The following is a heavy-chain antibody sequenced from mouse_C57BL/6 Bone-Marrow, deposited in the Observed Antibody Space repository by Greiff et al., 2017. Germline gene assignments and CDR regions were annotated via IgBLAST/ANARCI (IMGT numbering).Heavy chain of an antibody. V-gene: IGHV1-85*01. CDR2: IYHRDGST. CDR3: ARLGYSFAY. CDR1: GYTFTSYD. Sequence: QVQLQQSGPELVKPGASVKLSCKASGYTFTSYDINWVKQRPGQGLEWIGWIYHRDGSTKYNEKFKGKATLTVDTSSSTAYMELHSLTSEDSAVYFCARLGYSFAYWGQGTLVTVSA. J-gene: IGHJ3*01. D-gene: IGHD2-3*01.